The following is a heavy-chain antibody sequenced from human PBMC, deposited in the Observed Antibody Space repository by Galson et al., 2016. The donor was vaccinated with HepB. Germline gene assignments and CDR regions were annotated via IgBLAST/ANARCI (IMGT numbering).Heavy chain of an antibody. CDR1: GFSLSTSGVA. CDR2: IYWDDDK. J-gene: IGHJ5*01. CDR3: VQSSMDPAMVTLDS. D-gene: IGHD5-18*01. Sequence: PALVKPTQTLTLTCTFSGFSLSTSGVAVGWIRQPPGKALEWLALIYWDDDKRYSPSLKSRLTITKDTSKNQVVLTMTNMDPVDTATYYCVQSSMDPAMVTLDSWGQGTLVTVSS. V-gene: IGHV2-5*02.